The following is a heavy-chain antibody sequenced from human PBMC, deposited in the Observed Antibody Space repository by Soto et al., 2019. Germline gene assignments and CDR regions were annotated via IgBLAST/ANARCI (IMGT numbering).Heavy chain of an antibody. D-gene: IGHD3-22*01. CDR1: GYTFTSYG. CDR2: ISAYNGNT. J-gene: IGHJ4*02. Sequence: ASVKVSCKASGYTFTSYGISWVRQAPGQGLEWMGWISAYNGNTNYAQKLQGRVTTTTDTSTSTAYMELRSLRSDDTAVYYCARDMGYYYDSSGLFDYWGQGTLVTVSS. V-gene: IGHV1-18*04. CDR3: ARDMGYYYDSSGLFDY.